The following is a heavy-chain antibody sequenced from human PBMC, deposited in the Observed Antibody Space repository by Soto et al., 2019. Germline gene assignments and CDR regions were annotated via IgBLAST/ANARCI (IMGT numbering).Heavy chain of an antibody. V-gene: IGHV1-8*01. J-gene: IGHJ5*02. D-gene: IGHD3-22*01. Sequence: QVQLVQSGAEVKKPGASVKVSCKASGYTFTSYDINWVRQATGQGLEWMGWMNPNSGNTGYAQKFQGRVTMSRNTSISTAYMELSSLRSENTAVYYCARGIRYYDRRGYSAWSQGTLVTVSS. CDR1: GYTFTSYD. CDR3: ARGIRYYDRRGYSA. CDR2: MNPNSGNT.